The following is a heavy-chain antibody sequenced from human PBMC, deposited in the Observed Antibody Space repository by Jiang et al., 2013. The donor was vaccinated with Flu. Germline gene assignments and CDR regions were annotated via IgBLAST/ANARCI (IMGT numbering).Heavy chain of an antibody. D-gene: IGHD5-18*01. Sequence: GLVKPSETLSLTCTVSGGSIRSYYWSWIRQPPGKGLEWIGYIYYSGSTNYNPSLKSRVTISVDTSKNQFSLKLSSVTAADTAVYYCARLNTAMVFYFDYWGQGTLVTVSS. CDR1: GGSIRSYY. CDR3: ARLNTAMVFYFDY. CDR2: IYYSGST. J-gene: IGHJ4*02. V-gene: IGHV4-59*01.